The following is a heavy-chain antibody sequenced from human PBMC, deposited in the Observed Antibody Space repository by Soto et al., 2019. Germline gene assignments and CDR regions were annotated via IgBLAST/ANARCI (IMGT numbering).Heavy chain of an antibody. CDR3: TATYYVFWCGYYTGSVDY. D-gene: IGHD3-3*01. Sequence: EVQLVESGGGLVKPGGSLRLSCAASGFTFSNAWMNWVRQAPGKGLEWVGRIKSKTDGGTTDYAAPVKGRFTISRDDSKNTLYLQMNSLKTEDTAVYYGTATYYVFWCGYYTGSVDYWGQGTLVTVSS. CDR1: GFTFSNAW. V-gene: IGHV3-15*07. J-gene: IGHJ4*02. CDR2: IKSKTDGGTT.